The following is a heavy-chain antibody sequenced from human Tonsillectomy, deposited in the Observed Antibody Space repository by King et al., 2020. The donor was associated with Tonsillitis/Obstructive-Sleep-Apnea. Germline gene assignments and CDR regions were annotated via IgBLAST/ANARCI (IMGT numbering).Heavy chain of an antibody. CDR2: ISGSGGST. CDR1: GFTFSSYA. Sequence: VQLVESGGGLVQPGGSLRLSCAASGFTFSSYAMSWVRQAPGKGLEWVSAISGSGGSTYYADSVKGRFTISRDNSKNTLYLQMNSLRAEDTAVYYCAKDHTVWLRGVGDYYYYMDVWGKGTTVTVSS. J-gene: IGHJ6*03. CDR3: AKDHTVWLRGVGDYYYYMDV. V-gene: IGHV3-23*04. D-gene: IGHD4-11*01.